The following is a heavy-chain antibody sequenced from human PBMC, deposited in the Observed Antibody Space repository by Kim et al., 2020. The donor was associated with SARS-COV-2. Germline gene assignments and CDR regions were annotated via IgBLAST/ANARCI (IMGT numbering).Heavy chain of an antibody. J-gene: IGHJ4*02. CDR2: ISYDGSNK. Sequence: GGSLRLSCAASGFTFSSYAMHWVRQAPGKGLEWVAVISYDGSNKYYADSVKGRFTISRDNSKNTLYLQMNNLRAEDTAVYYCARPKSGSYYADLDYWGQGTLVTVSS. D-gene: IGHD1-26*01. V-gene: IGHV3-30-3*01. CDR3: ARPKSGSYYADLDY. CDR1: GFTFSSYA.